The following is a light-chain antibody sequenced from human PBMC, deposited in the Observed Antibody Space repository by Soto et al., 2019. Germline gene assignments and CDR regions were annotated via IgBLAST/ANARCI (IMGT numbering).Light chain of an antibody. CDR3: QQYNNWPRIT. J-gene: IGKJ5*01. Sequence: EIVMAQSPATLSVSPGERATVSCRSSQSVGSNVAWYQQKPGQAPRLLIYGASSRATGIPARFSGSGSGTDFTLTISSLQSEDFAVYYCQQYNNWPRITFGQGTRLEIK. CDR1: QSVGSN. CDR2: GAS. V-gene: IGKV3D-15*01.